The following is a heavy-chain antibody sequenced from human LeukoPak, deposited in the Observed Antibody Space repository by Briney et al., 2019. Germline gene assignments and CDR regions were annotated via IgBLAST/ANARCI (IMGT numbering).Heavy chain of an antibody. CDR2: IYYSGTT. V-gene: IGHV4-59*01. J-gene: IGHJ4*02. CDR1: GGPIKSIY. CDR3: ASQHWGSNYFDY. Sequence: PSETLSLTWTVSGGPIKSIYWSWSRQPPGKGLEWIAYIYYSGTTSYNPSLKRRVTIPVDTSENQVSLKLPSVIAADTAVYYCASQHWGSNYFDYWGQGALVTVSS. D-gene: IGHD7-27*01.